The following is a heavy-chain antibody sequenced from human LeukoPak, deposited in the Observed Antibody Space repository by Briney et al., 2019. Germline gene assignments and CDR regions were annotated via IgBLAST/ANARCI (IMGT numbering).Heavy chain of an antibody. CDR1: GGTFSSYA. V-gene: IGHV1-69*13. J-gene: IGHJ4*02. CDR3: ARAEVAGYCSSTSCLYVDY. D-gene: IGHD2-2*01. Sequence: SVKVSCKASGGTFSSYAISWVRQAPGQGLEWVGGIIPIFGTANYAQKFQGRVTITADVSTSTAYMELSSLRSEDTAVYYCARAEVAGYCSSTSCLYVDYWGQGTLVTVSS. CDR2: IIPIFGTA.